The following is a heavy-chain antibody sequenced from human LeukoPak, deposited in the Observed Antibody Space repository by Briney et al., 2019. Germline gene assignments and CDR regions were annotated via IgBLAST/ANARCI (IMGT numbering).Heavy chain of an antibody. CDR2: ISSSATYI. CDR1: GFTFSAYN. J-gene: IGHJ6*02. D-gene: IGHD2-2*01. CDR3: ARILVVPAANYYYSYGMDV. Sequence: PGGSLRLSCAASGFTFSAYNMNWVRQAPGKGLEWVSSISSSATYIYYADSVKGRFTISRDNAKTSLSLQMNNLRAEDTAVYYCARILVVPAANYYYSYGMDVWGQGTTVTVSS. V-gene: IGHV3-21*06.